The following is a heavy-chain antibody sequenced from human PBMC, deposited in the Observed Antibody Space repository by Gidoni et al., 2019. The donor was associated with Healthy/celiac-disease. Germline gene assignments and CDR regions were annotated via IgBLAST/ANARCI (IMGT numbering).Heavy chain of an antibody. D-gene: IGHD1-26*01. V-gene: IGHV3-30*18. CDR3: AKERVGGTTDY. CDR1: GFTFTSYG. J-gene: IGHJ4*02. CDR2: ISNDGSHK. Sequence: QVQVVESGGGMVQPGGSLRLSCAASGFTFTSYGMHWVRQAPGKGLEWVALISNDGSHKYYADSVKGRFTISRDNSKNTVFLQMNSLRAEDTAVYYCAKERVGGTTDYWGQGTLVTVSS.